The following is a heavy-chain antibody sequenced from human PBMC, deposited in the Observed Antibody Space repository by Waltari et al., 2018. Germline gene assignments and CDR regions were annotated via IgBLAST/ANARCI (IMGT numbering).Heavy chain of an antibody. D-gene: IGHD6-6*01. CDR1: GYTFTNYS. CDR2: INPSGSRT. V-gene: IGHV1-46*01. CDR3: ARDSSSSGKGDY. Sequence: QVQLVQSGAEVKKPGASVTVSCKASGYTFTNYSMHWVRQAPGQGLEWMGIINPSGSRTSYARKFEDRGTMTRDTSTSTVYMQLSSLKSEDTAIYYCARDSSSSGKGDYWGQGTLVTVSS. J-gene: IGHJ4*02.